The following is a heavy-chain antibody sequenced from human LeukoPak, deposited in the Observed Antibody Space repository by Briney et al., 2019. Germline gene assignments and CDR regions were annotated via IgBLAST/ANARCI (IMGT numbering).Heavy chain of an antibody. Sequence: ASVKVSCKASGGTFSSYAISWVRQAPGQGLEWMGWISAYNGNTNYAQKLQGRVTMTTDTSTSTAYMELRSLRSDDTAVYYCARDISWFGEFPPDDAFDIWGQGTMVTVSS. V-gene: IGHV1-18*01. CDR3: ARDISWFGEFPPDDAFDI. CDR1: GGTFSSYA. D-gene: IGHD3-10*01. J-gene: IGHJ3*02. CDR2: ISAYNGNT.